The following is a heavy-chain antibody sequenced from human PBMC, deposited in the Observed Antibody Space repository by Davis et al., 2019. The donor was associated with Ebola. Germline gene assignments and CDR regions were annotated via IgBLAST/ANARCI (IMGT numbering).Heavy chain of an antibody. CDR3: ARDLGGIFGVSGYYFDY. V-gene: IGHV3-21*01. CDR1: GFTFSRCS. Sequence: PGGSLRLSCAASGFTFSRCSLNWVRQAPGKGLEWVSSISSSSSYIYYADSVKGRFTISRDNAKNSLYLQMNSLRAEDTAVYYCARDLGGIFGVSGYYFDYWGQGTLVTVSS. D-gene: IGHD3-3*01. CDR2: ISSSSSYI. J-gene: IGHJ4*02.